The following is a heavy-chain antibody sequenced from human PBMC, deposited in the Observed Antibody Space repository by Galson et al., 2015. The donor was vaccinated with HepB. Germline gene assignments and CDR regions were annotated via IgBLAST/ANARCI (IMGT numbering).Heavy chain of an antibody. J-gene: IGHJ4*02. CDR1: GFSLSSSGVG. D-gene: IGHD3-10*01. Sequence: PALVKPTQTLTLTCTISGFSLSSSGVGVGWIRQPPGKALEWLALIYWDDDKRYSPSLKSRLTITKDTSKNQVVLTMTNMGPVDTATYYCARTYSFSSGNSNFDYWGQGSLVTVSS. CDR2: IYWDDDK. V-gene: IGHV2-5*02. CDR3: ARTYSFSSGNSNFDY.